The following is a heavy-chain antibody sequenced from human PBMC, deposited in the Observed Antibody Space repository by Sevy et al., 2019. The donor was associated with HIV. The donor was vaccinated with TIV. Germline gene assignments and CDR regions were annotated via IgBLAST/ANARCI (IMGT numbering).Heavy chain of an antibody. Sequence: RGESLKISCKGSGYSFTSFWIDWVRQMPGKGLEWMGNLYPGDSDTRYSPSFQGQVTISADKSISTAYLQWSSLKASDTAIYYCARHDRRYDDYDDFDYWGQGTLVTVSS. CDR2: LYPGDSDT. CDR3: ARHDRRYDDYDDFDY. CDR1: GYSFTSFW. J-gene: IGHJ4*02. D-gene: IGHD4-17*01. V-gene: IGHV5-51*01.